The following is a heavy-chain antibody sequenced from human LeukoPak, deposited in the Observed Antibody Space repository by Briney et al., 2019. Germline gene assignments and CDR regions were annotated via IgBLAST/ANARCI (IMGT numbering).Heavy chain of an antibody. D-gene: IGHD5-18*01. J-gene: IGHJ4*02. V-gene: IGHV3-30*03. CDR3: ARDRGYSYGDFDY. CDR1: GFTFNNYG. CDR2: ISYDGSNK. Sequence: AGGSLRLSCAASGFTFNNYGMHWVRQAPGKGLEWVAVISYDGSNKYYADSVKGRFTISRDNSKNTLYLQMNSLRAEDTAVYYCARDRGYSYGDFDYWGQGTLVTVSS.